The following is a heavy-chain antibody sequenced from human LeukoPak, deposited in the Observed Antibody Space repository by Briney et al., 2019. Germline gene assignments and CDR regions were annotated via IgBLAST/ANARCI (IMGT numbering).Heavy chain of an antibody. CDR2: IIPILGIA. J-gene: IGHJ6*03. V-gene: IGHV1-69*04. CDR1: GVTFSSYA. Sequence: SVKVSCKASGVTFSSYAISWVRQAPGQGLEWMGRIIPILGIANYAQKFQGRVTITADKSTSTAYMELSSLRSEDTAVYYCARGLGHYYYYYMDVWGKGTTVTVSS. D-gene: IGHD7-27*01. CDR3: ARGLGHYYYYYMDV.